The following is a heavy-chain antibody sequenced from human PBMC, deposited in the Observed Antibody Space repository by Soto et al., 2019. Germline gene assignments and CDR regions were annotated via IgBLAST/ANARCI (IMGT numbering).Heavy chain of an antibody. CDR1: GFSLDTWGVG. V-gene: IGHV2-5*02. Sequence: QITLKVSGPTLVRPTQTLTLTCTVSGFSLDTWGVGVGWIRQPPGKAPEWLALIYWDDDKRYSPSLKNRLTITKDTSKNQVVLTVTNMDPVDTVTYYCARALGSWGSYYFDHWGQGTLVTVSS. CDR2: IYWDDDK. D-gene: IGHD3-16*01. J-gene: IGHJ4*02. CDR3: ARALGSWGSYYFDH.